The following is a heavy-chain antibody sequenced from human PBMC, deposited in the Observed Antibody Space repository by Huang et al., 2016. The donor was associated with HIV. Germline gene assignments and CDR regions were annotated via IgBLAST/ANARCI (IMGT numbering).Heavy chain of an antibody. J-gene: IGHJ6*03. V-gene: IGHV3-74*01. CDR1: GFTFRTRW. CDR2: INSDGSDT. D-gene: IGHD6-13*01. CDR3: AKNPSITAVDSDYYYYYMDV. Sequence: EVQLVESGGGLVQPGGSLRLSCAASGFTFRTRWMHWVRQAPGKGLVWGTRINSDGSDTSHADSVKGRFTISRDNAQNTVHLHMNSLRAEDTAVYFCAKNPSITAVDSDYYYYYMDVWGKGTTVTVS.